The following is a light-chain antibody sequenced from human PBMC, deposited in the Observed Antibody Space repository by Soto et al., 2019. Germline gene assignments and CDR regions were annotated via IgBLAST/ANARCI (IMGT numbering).Light chain of an antibody. CDR1: QTVRNNY. J-gene: IGKJ1*01. CDR2: DAS. CDR3: QQYQNLWT. V-gene: IGKV3D-7*01. Sequence: FVLTQSPGTLSLSPGERATLSFRASQTVRNNYLAWYQQKPGQAPRLLIYDASTRATGVPARFSGSGSGTEFTLTISGLQSEDFALYYCQQYQNLWTFGQGTKVDIK.